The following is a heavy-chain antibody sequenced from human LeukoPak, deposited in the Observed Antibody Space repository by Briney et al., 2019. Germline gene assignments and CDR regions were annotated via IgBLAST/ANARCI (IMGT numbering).Heavy chain of an antibody. CDR2: ISYSGTT. CDR1: GGSIRNYH. Sequence: KPSETLSLSCNVSGGSIRNYHWSWLRQSPGKGLEWIGYISYSGTTNHNPSLKSRVTISVDTSKNQFSLKVTSLTAADTAVYYCARGHPRLDVWGQGTTVTVSS. V-gene: IGHV4-59*08. J-gene: IGHJ6*02. CDR3: ARGHPRLDV.